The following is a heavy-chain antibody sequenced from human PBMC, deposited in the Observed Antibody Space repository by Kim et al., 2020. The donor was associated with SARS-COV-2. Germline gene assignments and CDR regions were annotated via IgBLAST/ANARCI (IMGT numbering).Heavy chain of an antibody. V-gene: IGHV4-59*01. CDR2: ISYTGGT. CDR1: GGSSSSYY. Sequence: SETLSLTCIXSGGSSSSYYWSWIRQPPGKGLEWIGHISYTGGTSYNPSLKSRVTMSVDTSKRQFSLRLSAVTAADTAVYYCARALCGTVTSGGYYPYYHMDVWGKGTTVTVSS. J-gene: IGHJ6*03. D-gene: IGHD4-17*01. CDR3: ARALCGTVTSGGYYPYYHMDV.